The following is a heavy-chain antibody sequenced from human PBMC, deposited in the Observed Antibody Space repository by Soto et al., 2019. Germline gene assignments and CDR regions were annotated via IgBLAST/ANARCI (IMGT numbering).Heavy chain of an antibody. J-gene: IGHJ6*02. D-gene: IGHD1-26*01. CDR1: GGSFSGYY. Sequence: PSETLSLTCSLYGGSFSGYYWSWIRQPRGKGLEWIGEINHSGNTNYNPSLKSRVTISVDTSNNQFDLKLNSVTAADTDLYYCASPGPGVLNGFYYPHMDVCDQGTTVSVSS. CDR2: INHSGNT. V-gene: IGHV4-34*01. CDR3: ASPGPGVLNGFYYPHMDV.